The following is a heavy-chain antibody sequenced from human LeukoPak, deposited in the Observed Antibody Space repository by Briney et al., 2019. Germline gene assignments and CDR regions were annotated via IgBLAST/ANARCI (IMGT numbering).Heavy chain of an antibody. V-gene: IGHV3-23*01. CDR2: TSGSGGST. J-gene: IGHJ5*02. D-gene: IGHD3-10*01. CDR1: GFTFSSYA. CDR3: ARYGSGSSVNWFDP. Sequence: GGSLRLSCAASGFTFSSYAMSWVRQAPGKGLEWVSATSGSGGSTYYADSVKGRFTISRDNSKNTLYLQMNSLRAEDTAVCYCARYGSGSSVNWFDPWGQGTLVTVSS.